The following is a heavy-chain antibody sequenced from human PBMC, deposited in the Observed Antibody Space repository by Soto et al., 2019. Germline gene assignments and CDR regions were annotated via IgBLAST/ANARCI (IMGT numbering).Heavy chain of an antibody. J-gene: IGHJ3*02. CDR3: ARDRLKLHLGEEDAFDI. D-gene: IGHD3-16*01. V-gene: IGHV1-18*01. Sequence: GASVKVSCKASGYTFTSYGISWVRQAPGQGLEWMGWISAYNGNTNYAQKLQGRVTMTTDTSTSTAYMELRSLRSDDTAVYYCARDRLKLHLGEEDAFDIWGQGTMVTVSS. CDR1: GYTFTSYG. CDR2: ISAYNGNT.